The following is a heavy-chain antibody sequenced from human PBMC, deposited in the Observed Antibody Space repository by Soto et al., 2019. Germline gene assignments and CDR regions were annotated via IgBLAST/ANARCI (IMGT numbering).Heavy chain of an antibody. CDR3: AHRVGGSSWLIFDY. V-gene: IGHV2-5*01. Sequence: QITLKESGPTLVKPTQTLTLTCTFSGFSLSTSGVGVGWIRQPPGQALEWLALIYWNDDKRYSPSLKSRLTITKDTSKHQVVLTMTNMDPVDTATYYCAHRVGGSSWLIFDYWGQGTLVTVSS. CDR1: GFSLSTSGVG. CDR2: IYWNDDK. D-gene: IGHD6-13*01. J-gene: IGHJ4*02.